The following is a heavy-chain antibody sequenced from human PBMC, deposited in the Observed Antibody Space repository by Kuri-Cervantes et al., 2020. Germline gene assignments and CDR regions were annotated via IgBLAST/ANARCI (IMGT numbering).Heavy chain of an antibody. V-gene: IGHV3-23*01. CDR3: ARDYFGDYYFDY. D-gene: IGHD4-17*01. J-gene: IGHJ4*02. CDR2: ITDSADRT. Sequence: GGSLRLSCLASGFTFSNCAMSWVRQAPGKGLEWVSSITDSADRTNHADSVRGRFTISRDNSKNTLYLQMNSLRTEDTAVYYCARDYFGDYYFDYWGQGTLVTVSS. CDR1: GFTFSNCA.